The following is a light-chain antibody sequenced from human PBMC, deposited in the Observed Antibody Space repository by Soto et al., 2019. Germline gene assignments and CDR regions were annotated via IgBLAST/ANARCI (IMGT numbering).Light chain of an antibody. CDR3: GAWDSGLSGDG. CDR2: ENN. V-gene: IGLV1-51*02. J-gene: IGLJ1*01. CDR1: NSNIGKTY. Sequence: QSVLTQPPSVSAAPGQKVTISCSGSNSNIGKTYVSWYKQLPGTAPKLLIYENNKRPSGIPDRLSGSKSGTSATLGITGFQTGDEADYYCGAWDSGLSGDGFGTGTKVTVL.